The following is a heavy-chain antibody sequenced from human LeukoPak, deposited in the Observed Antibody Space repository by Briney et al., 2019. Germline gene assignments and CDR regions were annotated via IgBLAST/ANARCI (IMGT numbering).Heavy chain of an antibody. D-gene: IGHD6-13*01. CDR3: ARDAAARVHPWFDP. CDR2: INHSGST. Sequence: PSETLSLTCAVYGGSFSGYYWSWIRQPPGKGLEWIGEINHSGSTNYNPSLKSRVTMSVDTSKNQFSLKLSSVTAADTAVYYCARDAAARVHPWFDPWRQGTLVTVSS. CDR1: GGSFSGYY. V-gene: IGHV4-34*01. J-gene: IGHJ5*02.